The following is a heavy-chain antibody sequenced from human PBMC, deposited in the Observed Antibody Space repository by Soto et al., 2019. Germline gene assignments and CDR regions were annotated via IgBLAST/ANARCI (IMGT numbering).Heavy chain of an antibody. CDR2: IYYGGST. V-gene: IGHV4-39*07. D-gene: IGHD2-8*01. J-gene: IGHJ4*02. Sequence: SGTLSLTRPISSAAIVKSCYLPGWVRQPPGKGLGWIGYIYYGGSTYYNPSLQSRVTMSVDRSRNQFSLKLNSVTAADTAVYYCARVRREYANSGTVDYWGQGDLLTVSS. CDR3: ARVRREYANSGTVDY. CDR1: SAAIVKSCYL.